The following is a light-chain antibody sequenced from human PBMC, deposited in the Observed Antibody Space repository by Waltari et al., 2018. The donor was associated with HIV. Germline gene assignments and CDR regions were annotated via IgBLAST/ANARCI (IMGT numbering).Light chain of an antibody. J-gene: IGLJ2*01. CDR3: SSYAGSNTLL. V-gene: IGLV2-8*01. CDR1: TKDVGLYNY. Sequence: QSALTQPPSASGSPGQSVTISCTGTTKDVGLYNYVSWYQQNPGEAPKLIIFEVSNRPSGVPDRFSGSKSGNTASLTVSGLQSEDEADYFCSSYAGSNTLLFGGGTKLTVL. CDR2: EVS.